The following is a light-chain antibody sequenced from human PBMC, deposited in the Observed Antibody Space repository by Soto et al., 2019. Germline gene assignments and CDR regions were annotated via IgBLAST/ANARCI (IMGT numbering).Light chain of an antibody. CDR1: QSISTY. CDR3: QQYYSYPPIT. J-gene: IGKJ5*01. V-gene: IGKV1-39*01. CDR2: AAS. Sequence: DIQMTQSPSSLSASVGNRVTITCRASQSISTYLNWYQKKPGKAPELLIYAASTLQSGVPSRFSGSGSGTDFTLTISCLQSEDFATYYCQQYYSYPPITFGQGTRLEIK.